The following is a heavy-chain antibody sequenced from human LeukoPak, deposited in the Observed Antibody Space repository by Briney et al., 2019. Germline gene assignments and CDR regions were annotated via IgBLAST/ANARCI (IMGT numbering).Heavy chain of an antibody. J-gene: IGHJ4*02. CDR3: ARVKYYYDSSGYYSRGEYYFDY. D-gene: IGHD3-22*01. V-gene: IGHV4-59*01. CDR2: IYYSGCT. Sequence: SETLSLTCTVSGGSISSYYWSWIRQPPGKGLEWIGYIYYSGCTNYNPSLKSRVTISVDTSKNQFSLKLSSVTAADTAVYYCARVKYYYDSSGYYSRGEYYFDYWGQGTLVTVSS. CDR1: GGSISSYY.